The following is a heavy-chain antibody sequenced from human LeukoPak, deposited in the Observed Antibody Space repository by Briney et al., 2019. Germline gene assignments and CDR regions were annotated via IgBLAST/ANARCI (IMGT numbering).Heavy chain of an antibody. J-gene: IGHJ3*02. V-gene: IGHV3-74*01. CDR2: INSDGSST. D-gene: IGHD2-15*01. Sequence: GGSLRLSCAASGFTFSSYWMHWVRHAPGKGLVWVSRINSDGSSTSYADSVKGRFTISRDNAKNTLYLQMNSLRAEDTAVYYCARDKEIGYCSGGSCYSDAFDIWGQGTMVTVSS. CDR3: ARDKEIGYCSGGSCYSDAFDI. CDR1: GFTFSSYW.